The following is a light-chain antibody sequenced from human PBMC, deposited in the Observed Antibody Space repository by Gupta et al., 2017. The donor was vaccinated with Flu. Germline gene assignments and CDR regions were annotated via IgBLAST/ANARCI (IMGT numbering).Light chain of an antibody. J-gene: IGLJ1*01. V-gene: IGLV2-23*01. CDR2: GGS. CDR1: SSDVGGYNL. Sequence: HSALTQPASVSGSPLQSITISCTGTSSDVGGYNLVPWYQQHPGKAHKLIIYGGSQRPSGVSSRFSGSKSGNTASLTISGLQDEDEADYYCCSFAGGDTYVFGTGTKVTVL. CDR3: CSFAGGDTYV.